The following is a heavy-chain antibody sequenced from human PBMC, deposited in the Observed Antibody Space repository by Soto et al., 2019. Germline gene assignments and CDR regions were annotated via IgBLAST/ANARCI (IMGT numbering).Heavy chain of an antibody. J-gene: IGHJ6*02. CDR1: GGSISSGDYY. CDR2: IYYSGST. V-gene: IGHV4-30-4*01. D-gene: IGHD4-4*01. CDR3: ARAPTTTEDGYYYYGMDV. Sequence: SETLSLTCTVSGGSISSGDYYWSWIRQPPGKGLEWIGYIYYSGSTYYNPSLKSRVTISVDTSKNQFSLKLSSVTAADTAVYYCARAPTTTEDGYYYYGMDVWGQGTTVTVSS.